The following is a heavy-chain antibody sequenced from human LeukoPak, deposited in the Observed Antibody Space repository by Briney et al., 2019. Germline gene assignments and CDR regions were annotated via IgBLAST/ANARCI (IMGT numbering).Heavy chain of an antibody. Sequence: GESLKISCKGSGYSFTSYWIGWVRQMPGKGLEWMGIIYSGDSDTRYSPSLQGQVTISADKSISTAYLQWSSLKASDTAMYYCARLPDIVVVPAAAWGIDYWGQGTLVTVSS. CDR2: IYSGDSDT. V-gene: IGHV5-51*01. CDR1: GYSFTSYW. J-gene: IGHJ4*02. CDR3: ARLPDIVVVPAAAWGIDY. D-gene: IGHD2-2*01.